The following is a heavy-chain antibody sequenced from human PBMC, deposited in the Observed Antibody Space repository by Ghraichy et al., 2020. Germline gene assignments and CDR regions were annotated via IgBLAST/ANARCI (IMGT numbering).Heavy chain of an antibody. CDR1: GFTFSSYS. CDR2: ISSSGVYI. V-gene: IGHV3-21*01. Sequence: LSLTCAASGFTFSSYSMNWVRQAPGKGLEWVSSISSSGVYIYYADSVKGRFTISRDNAKNSLYLQMNSLRAEDTAVYYCARNLVGDYAIRTLYYFDYWGQGTLVTVSS. D-gene: IGHD4-17*01. CDR3: ARNLVGDYAIRTLYYFDY. J-gene: IGHJ4*01.